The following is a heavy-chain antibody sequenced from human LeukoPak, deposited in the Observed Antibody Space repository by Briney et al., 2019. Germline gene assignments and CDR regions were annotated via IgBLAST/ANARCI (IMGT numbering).Heavy chain of an antibody. CDR2: INHSGST. D-gene: IGHD3-10*01. Sequence: SETLSLTCAVYGGSFSGFYWSWIRQPPGKGLEWIGEINHSGSTHYNPSLKSRVTISVDTSKNQFSLKLSSVTAADTAVYYCARGRLWFGEYQVPYYYYGMDVWGQGTTVTVSS. V-gene: IGHV4-34*01. CDR1: GGSFSGFY. CDR3: ARGRLWFGEYQVPYYYYGMDV. J-gene: IGHJ6*02.